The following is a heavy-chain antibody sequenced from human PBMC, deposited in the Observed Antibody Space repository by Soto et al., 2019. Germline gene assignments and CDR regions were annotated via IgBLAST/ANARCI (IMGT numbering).Heavy chain of an antibody. D-gene: IGHD2-2*01. CDR3: EKLCSTSCFRDAFDI. CDR2: ISGSGGST. CDR1: GFTFSSYA. J-gene: IGHJ3*02. Sequence: GGSLRLSCAAAGFTFSSYAMSWVRQAPGKGLEWVSAISGSGGSTYYADSVKGRFTISRDNSKNTLYLQMNSLRAEDTAVYYCEKLCSTSCFRDAFDIWGQGTMVTVSS. V-gene: IGHV3-23*01.